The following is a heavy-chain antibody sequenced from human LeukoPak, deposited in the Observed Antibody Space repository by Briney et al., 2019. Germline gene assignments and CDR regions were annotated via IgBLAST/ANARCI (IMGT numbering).Heavy chain of an antibody. CDR3: ARDLGAMGASDY. Sequence: RASVKVSCKASGYTFTGYYMHWVRQAPGQGLEWMGWINPNSGGTNYAQKFQGRVTMTRDTSISTAYMELSRLRSDDTAVYYCARDLGAMGASDYWGQGTLVTVSS. CDR2: INPNSGGT. J-gene: IGHJ4*02. CDR1: GYTFTGYY. V-gene: IGHV1-2*02. D-gene: IGHD1-26*01.